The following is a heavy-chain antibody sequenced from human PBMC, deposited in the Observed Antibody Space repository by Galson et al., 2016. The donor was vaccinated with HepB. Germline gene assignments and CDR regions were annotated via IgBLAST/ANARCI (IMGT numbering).Heavy chain of an antibody. CDR2: IRQDRGEK. CDR3: ARGGRITMVQGILDY. V-gene: IGHV3-7*01. Sequence: SLRLSCAASGFAFSSYWMSWVRQAPGKGLEWVANIRQDRGEKYYVDSVKGRFTISRDNAKNSLYLQMDSLRAEDTAVYYCARGGRITMVQGILDYWGQGTLVTVSS. CDR1: GFAFSSYW. J-gene: IGHJ4*02. D-gene: IGHD3-10*01.